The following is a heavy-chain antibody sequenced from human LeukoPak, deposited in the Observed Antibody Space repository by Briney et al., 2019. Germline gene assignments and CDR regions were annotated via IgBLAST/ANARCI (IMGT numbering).Heavy chain of an antibody. V-gene: IGHV1-69*13. Sequence: GASVKVSCKASGGTFSSYAISWVRQAPGQGLEWMGGIIPIFGTANYAQKFQGRVTITADESTSTAYMELSSLRSEDTAVYYCARVDTAMVTDDAFDIWGQGTMVTVSS. J-gene: IGHJ3*02. CDR2: IIPIFGTA. CDR3: ARVDTAMVTDDAFDI. CDR1: GGTFSSYA. D-gene: IGHD5-18*01.